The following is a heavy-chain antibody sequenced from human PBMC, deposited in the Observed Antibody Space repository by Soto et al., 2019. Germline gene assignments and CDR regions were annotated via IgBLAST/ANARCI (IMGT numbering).Heavy chain of an antibody. Sequence: GGSLRLSCAASGFTVSSNYMSWVRQAPGKGLEWVSVIYSGGSTYYADSVKGRFTISRDNSKNTLYLQMNSLRAEDTAVYYCARVWRDGIVVGGPSMKDTGNPLQAPPWG. CDR2: IYSGGST. J-gene: IGHJ5*02. CDR1: GFTVSSNY. D-gene: IGHD2-2*01. CDR3: ARVWRDGIVVGGPSMKDTGNPLQAPP. V-gene: IGHV3-53*01.